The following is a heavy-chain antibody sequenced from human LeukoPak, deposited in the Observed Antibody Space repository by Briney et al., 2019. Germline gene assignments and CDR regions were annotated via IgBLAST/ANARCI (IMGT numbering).Heavy chain of an antibody. D-gene: IGHD3-9*01. Sequence: GGSLRLSCAASGFTFSSYSMNWVRQAPGKGLEWVSSIGGYSSYIYYADSVKGRFTISRDNAKNSLYLQMNSLRAEDTAVYYCARDFGALRYFDWSVPDYWGQGTLVTVSS. CDR3: ARDFGALRYFDWSVPDY. V-gene: IGHV3-21*01. J-gene: IGHJ4*02. CDR2: IGGYSSYI. CDR1: GFTFSSYS.